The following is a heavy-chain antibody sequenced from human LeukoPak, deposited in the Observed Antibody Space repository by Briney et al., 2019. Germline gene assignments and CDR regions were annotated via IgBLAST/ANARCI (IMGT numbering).Heavy chain of an antibody. J-gene: IGHJ4*02. D-gene: IGHD6-19*01. CDR1: GFTFSSYS. V-gene: IGHV3-21*01. CDR3: ARAPTKQWLADY. Sequence: GSLRLSCAASGFTFSSYSMNWVRQAPGKGLEWVSSISSSSSYIYYADSVKGRFTISRDNAKNSLYLQMNSLRAEDTAVYYCARAPTKQWLADYWGQGTLVTVSS. CDR2: ISSSSSYI.